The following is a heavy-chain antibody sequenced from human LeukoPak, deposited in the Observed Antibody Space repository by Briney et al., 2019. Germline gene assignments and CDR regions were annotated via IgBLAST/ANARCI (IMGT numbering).Heavy chain of an antibody. D-gene: IGHD6-13*01. CDR2: IYYSGST. J-gene: IGHJ5*02. CDR1: GDSISSGGYY. Sequence: SQTLSLTCSVFGDSISSGGYYWRWIRQHPGKGLEWIGYIYYSGSTYYNPSLKSRVTISVDTSKNQFSLNLSSVTAADTAVYYCASAEPRGIIWYPSWGQGTLVTVSS. V-gene: IGHV4-31*03. CDR3: ASAEPRGIIWYPS.